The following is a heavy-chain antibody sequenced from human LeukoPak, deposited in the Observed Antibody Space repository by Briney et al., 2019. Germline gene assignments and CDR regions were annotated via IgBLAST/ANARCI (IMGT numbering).Heavy chain of an antibody. D-gene: IGHD5-18*01. J-gene: IGHJ5*02. CDR1: GGSISSSSYY. Sequence: SETLSLTCTVSGGSISSSSYYWGWIRQPPGKGLEWIGSIYYSGSTYYNPSLKSRVTISVDTSKNQFSLKLSSVTAADTAVYHCARNPGAYSYGILWGGWFDPWGQGTLVTVSS. V-gene: IGHV4-39*01. CDR3: ARNPGAYSYGILWGGWFDP. CDR2: IYYSGST.